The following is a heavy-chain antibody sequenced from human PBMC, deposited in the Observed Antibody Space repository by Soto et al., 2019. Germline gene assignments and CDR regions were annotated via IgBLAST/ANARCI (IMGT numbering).Heavy chain of an antibody. CDR1: GFSLSTSGVG. Sequence: SGPTLVNPTQTLTLTCTFSGFSLSTSGVGVGWIRQPPGKALEWLALIYWDDDKRYSPSLKSRLTITKDTSKNQVVLTMTNMDLVNTAKFFCVHFFMGYYYNGSGSNWSAPGGQGPLATVP. CDR3: VHFFMGYYYNGSGSNWSAP. D-gene: IGHD3-22*01. V-gene: IGHV2-5*02. CDR2: IYWDDDK. J-gene: IGHJ5*01.